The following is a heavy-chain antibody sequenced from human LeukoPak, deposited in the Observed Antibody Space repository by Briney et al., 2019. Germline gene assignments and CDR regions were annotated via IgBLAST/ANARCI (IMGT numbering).Heavy chain of an antibody. CDR1: GGSISNYY. V-gene: IGHV4-59*01. CDR3: ASGAYSYYYMDV. Sequence: PSGTLSLTCSVSGGSISGGSISNYYWSWIRQPPGKGLEWIAYIYYSGSTNYNPSLKSRVTISVDTSKNQFSLKLSSVTAADTAVYYCASGAYSYYYMDVWGKGTTVTISS. J-gene: IGHJ6*03. CDR2: IYYSGST. D-gene: IGHD4-11*01.